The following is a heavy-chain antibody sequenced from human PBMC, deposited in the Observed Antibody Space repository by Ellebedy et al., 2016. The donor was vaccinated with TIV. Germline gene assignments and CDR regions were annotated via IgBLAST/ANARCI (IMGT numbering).Heavy chain of an antibody. J-gene: IGHJ4*02. CDR3: AREGYCSGGSCYLGY. D-gene: IGHD2-15*01. Sequence: ASVKVSCKASGYTFTSYYMHWVRQAPGQGLEWMGIINPSGGSTSYAQKFQGRVTMTRDTYTSTVYMELSSLRSEDTAVYYCAREGYCSGGSCYLGYWGQGTLVTVSS. V-gene: IGHV1-46*01. CDR2: INPSGGST. CDR1: GYTFTSYY.